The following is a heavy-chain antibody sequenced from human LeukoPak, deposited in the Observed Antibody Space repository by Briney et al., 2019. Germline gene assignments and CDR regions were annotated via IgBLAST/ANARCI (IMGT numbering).Heavy chain of an antibody. D-gene: IGHD3-10*01. J-gene: IGHJ4*02. V-gene: IGHV3-30*18. Sequence: GRSLRLSCAASGFTFSSYGMHWGRQAPGKGLEWVAVISYDGSSKTYADSVKGRFTISRDNSKNTLSLQMNSLRAEDTAVYYCANEGYDSSVSYPDNWGQGTLVSVSS. CDR3: ANEGYDSSVSYPDN. CDR1: GFTFSSYG. CDR2: ISYDGSSK.